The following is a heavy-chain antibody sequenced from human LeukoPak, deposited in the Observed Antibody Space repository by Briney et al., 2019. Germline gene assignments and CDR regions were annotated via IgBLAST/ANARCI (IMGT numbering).Heavy chain of an antibody. J-gene: IGHJ4*02. V-gene: IGHV3-30*04. CDR3: AKDPRTGAVSGIFYFDY. Sequence: GSLRLSCAASGFTFSRHPMHWVRQAPGKGLEWVAVIVYDGSEKYYKESVKGRFTISRDNSKNTPYLQMDSLRPEDTAVYYCAKDPRTGAVSGIFYFDYWGQGTLLTVSS. D-gene: IGHD6-19*01. CDR1: GFTFSRHP. CDR2: IVYDGSEK.